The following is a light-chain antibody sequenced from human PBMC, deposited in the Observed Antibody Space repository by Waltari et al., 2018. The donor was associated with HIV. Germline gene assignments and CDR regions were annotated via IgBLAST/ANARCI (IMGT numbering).Light chain of an antibody. V-gene: IGLV1-40*01. J-gene: IGLJ3*02. CDR1: SSNIGADYD. CDR3: QSDDSRV. CDR2: FNN. Sequence: QSLLTQPPSVSGAPGQNVTISCTGSSSNIGADYDIHWYQQLPGTAPKLLIYFNNNRPAGVPDRFSCSKSGTSASLAITGLQAEDEADYYCQSDDSRVFGGGTKLTVL.